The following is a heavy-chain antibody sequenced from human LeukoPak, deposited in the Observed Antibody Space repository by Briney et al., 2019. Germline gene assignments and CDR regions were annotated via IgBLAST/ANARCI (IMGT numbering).Heavy chain of an antibody. CDR1: GFTFGSYE. V-gene: IGHV3-48*03. CDR3: ARIPQSDSSSWYDPYYFDY. Sequence: GGSLRLSCAASGFTFGSYEMNWVRQAPGKGLEWVSYISSSGSTIYYADSVKGRFTISRDNAKNSLYLQMSSLRAEDTAVYYCARIPQSDSSSWYDPYYFDYWGQGTLVTVSS. J-gene: IGHJ4*02. D-gene: IGHD6-13*01. CDR2: ISSSGSTI.